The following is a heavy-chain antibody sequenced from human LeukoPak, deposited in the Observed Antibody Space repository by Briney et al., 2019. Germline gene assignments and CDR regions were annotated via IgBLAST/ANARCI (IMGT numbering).Heavy chain of an antibody. D-gene: IGHD1-26*01. V-gene: IGHV3-23*01. CDR1: GFTFSSYA. CDR3: AKDDGGSPPDAFDI. CDR2: ISYSGGST. Sequence: GGSLRLSCAASGFTFSSYAMSWVRQAPGXGLEWVSTISYSGGSTSYADSVKGRFAISRDSSKNTLYLQMNGLRGEDTAVYYCAKDDGGSPPDAFDIWGQGTLVTVSS. J-gene: IGHJ3*02.